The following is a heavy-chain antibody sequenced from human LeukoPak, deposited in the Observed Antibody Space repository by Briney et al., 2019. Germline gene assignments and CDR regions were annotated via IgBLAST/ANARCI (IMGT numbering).Heavy chain of an antibody. CDR3: ASSPILGIAAAGTFDY. CDR1: GFTFSSYE. V-gene: IGHV3-48*03. J-gene: IGHJ4*02. CDR2: ISSCGSNI. Sequence: PGGSLRLSCAASGFTFSSYEMNWVRQAPGKGLEWVSYISSCGSNIYYADSVKGRFTISRDNAKNSLYLQMNSLRAEDTAVYYCASSPILGIAAAGTFDYWGQGTLVTVSS. D-gene: IGHD6-13*01.